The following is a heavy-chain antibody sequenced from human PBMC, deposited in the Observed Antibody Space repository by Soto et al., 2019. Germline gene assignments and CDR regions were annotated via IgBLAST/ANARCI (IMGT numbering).Heavy chain of an antibody. J-gene: IGHJ5*02. CDR1: GGSINSSSYF. V-gene: IGHV4-39*01. CDR3: ARHYSSGSRNWFDP. Sequence: SETLSLTCCVSGGSINSSSYFWGWVRQPPGKGLEWIGSIYYSGSTYYNPSLRSRVTISVDTSKNQFSLKLSSVTAADTAVFYCARHYSSGSRNWFDPRGKGTLVTVSS. D-gene: IGHD6-19*01. CDR2: IYYSGST.